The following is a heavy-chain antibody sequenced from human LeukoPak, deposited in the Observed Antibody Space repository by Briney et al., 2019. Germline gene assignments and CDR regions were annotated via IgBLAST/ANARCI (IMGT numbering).Heavy chain of an antibody. CDR3: ASASDFGVGYGMDV. V-gene: IGHV3-7*02. Sequence: PGGSLRLSCAASGFTCSSYWMSWVRQAPGKGLEWVANIKQDGSEKYYVDSVKGRFTISRDNAKNSLYLQMNSLRAEDTAVYYCASASDFGVGYGMDVWGQGTTVSVSS. D-gene: IGHD3-3*01. J-gene: IGHJ6*02. CDR1: GFTCSSYW. CDR2: IKQDGSEK.